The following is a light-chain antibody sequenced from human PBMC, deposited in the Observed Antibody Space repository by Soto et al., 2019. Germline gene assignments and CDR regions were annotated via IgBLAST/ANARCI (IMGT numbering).Light chain of an antibody. CDR1: QSVSNN. CDR3: QQRGNRPPWT. V-gene: IGKV3-11*01. Sequence: EIVMTQSPATLSVSPGEKATLSCRASQSVSNNLAWFQQKPGQAPRLLIYDASNRATGIPARFSGSGSGTDFTLTISSLEPEDVAVYYCQQRGNRPPWTFGQGTKVDIK. CDR2: DAS. J-gene: IGKJ1*01.